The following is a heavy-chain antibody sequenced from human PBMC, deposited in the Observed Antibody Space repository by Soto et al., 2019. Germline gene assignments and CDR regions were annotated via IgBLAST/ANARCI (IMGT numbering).Heavy chain of an antibody. J-gene: IGHJ6*02. D-gene: IGHD3-3*01. CDR2: ISAYNGNT. CDR3: ARDLSRFLEWLLSPFYYGMDV. V-gene: IGHV1-18*01. Sequence: GASVKVSCKASGYTFTSYGISWVRQAPGQGLEWMGWISAYNGNTNYAQKLQGRVTMTTDTSTSTAYMELRSLRPDETAVYYCARDLSRFLEWLLSPFYYGMDVWGQGTTVTVSS. CDR1: GYTFTSYG.